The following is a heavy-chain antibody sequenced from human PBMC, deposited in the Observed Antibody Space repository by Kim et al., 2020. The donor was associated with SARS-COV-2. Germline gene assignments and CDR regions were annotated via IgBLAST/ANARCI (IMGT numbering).Heavy chain of an antibody. CDR3: TTENSSGWYEGVEPIDY. Sequence: GGSLRLSCAASGFTFSNAWMSWVRQAPGKGLEWVGRIKSKTDGGTTDYAAPVKGRFTISRDDSKNTLYLQMNSLKTEDTAVYYCTTENSSGWYEGVEPIDYWGQGTLVTVSS. CDR2: IKSKTDGGTT. J-gene: IGHJ4*02. CDR1: GFTFSNAW. V-gene: IGHV3-15*01. D-gene: IGHD6-19*01.